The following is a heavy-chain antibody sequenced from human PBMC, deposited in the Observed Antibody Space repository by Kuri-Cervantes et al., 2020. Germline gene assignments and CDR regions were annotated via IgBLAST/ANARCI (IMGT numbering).Heavy chain of an antibody. Sequence: GGSLRLSWAASGFTFSSYAMHWVRQAPGKGLEWVAVISYDGSNKYYADSVKGRFTISRDNSKNTLYLRMNSLRAEDTAVYYWAKSPRRWGQGTLVTVSS. V-gene: IGHV3-30-3*02. CDR1: GFTFSSYA. J-gene: IGHJ4*02. CDR3: AKSPRR. CDR2: ISYDGSNK.